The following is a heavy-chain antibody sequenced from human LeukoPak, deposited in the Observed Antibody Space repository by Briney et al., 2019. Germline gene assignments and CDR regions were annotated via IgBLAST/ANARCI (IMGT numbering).Heavy chain of an antibody. CDR1: GFTFSSYE. J-gene: IGHJ4*02. D-gene: IGHD6-13*01. CDR2: ISSSGSTI. CDR3: ARDRRTDIAAAGTSSFFDY. V-gene: IGHV3-48*03. Sequence: PGGSLRLSCAASGFTFSSYEMNWVRQAPGKGLEWVSYISSSGSTIYYADSVKGRFTISRDNAKNSLYLQMNSLRAEDTAVYYCARDRRTDIAAAGTSSFFDYWGQGTLVTVSS.